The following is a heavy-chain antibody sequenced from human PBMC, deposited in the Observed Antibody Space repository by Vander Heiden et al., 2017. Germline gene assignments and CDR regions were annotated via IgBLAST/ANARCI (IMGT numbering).Heavy chain of an antibody. CDR1: GGNFSSYA. J-gene: IGHJ4*02. CDR3: ARDYDILTG. CDR2: IIPIFGTA. V-gene: IGHV1-69*01. Sequence: QVQLVQSGAEVKTPRSSVKVSCNASGGNFSSYAISAVRQAPGQGLEWMGGIIPIFGTANDAQKFQGRGTSTADESTSTAYMELSSLRSEDTAVYYCARDYDILTGWGQGTLVTVSS. D-gene: IGHD3-9*01.